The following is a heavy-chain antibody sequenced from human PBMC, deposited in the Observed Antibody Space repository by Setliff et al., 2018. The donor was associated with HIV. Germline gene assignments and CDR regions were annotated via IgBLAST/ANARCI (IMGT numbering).Heavy chain of an antibody. D-gene: IGHD4-17*01. V-gene: IGHV3-48*01. CDR3: ARDRPPSTVDMLGAFDR. Sequence: GGSLRLSCGASGFSFSSYSMNWVRQAPGKGLEWVSYISPSSTIIYYPDSVKGRFTTSRDNARNSLYLEMNSLRADDTAVYYCARDRPPSTVDMLGAFDRWGQGTMVTVS. CDR1: GFSFSSYS. J-gene: IGHJ3*02. CDR2: ISPSSTII.